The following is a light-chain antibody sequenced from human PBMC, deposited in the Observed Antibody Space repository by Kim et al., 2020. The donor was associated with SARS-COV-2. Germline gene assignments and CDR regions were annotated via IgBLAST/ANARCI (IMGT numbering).Light chain of an antibody. Sequence: AAVGDRFTITCRASQDIRNDLGWYQQNPGRAPKRLFYGASSLQSGVPSSFSGSGSGTEFTLTISRLQPEDFATYFCLQHNTYPITFGQGTRLEIK. CDR3: LQHNTYPIT. CDR1: QDIRND. CDR2: GAS. V-gene: IGKV1-17*01. J-gene: IGKJ5*01.